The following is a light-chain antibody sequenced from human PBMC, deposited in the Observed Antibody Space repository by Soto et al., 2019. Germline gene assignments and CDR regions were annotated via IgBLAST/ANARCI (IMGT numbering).Light chain of an antibody. CDR1: SSDIGHYDY. CDR3: CSLTTSHTYV. Sequence: QSALTQPASVSGSPGQSITISCTGTSSDIGHYDYVSWYQQHPCKAPKLMIYHVTYRPSGVSNRYSGSKSCTSASLTISGLQADDEADYYCCSLTTSHTYVFGSGTKLTVL. CDR2: HVT. J-gene: IGLJ1*01. V-gene: IGLV2-14*03.